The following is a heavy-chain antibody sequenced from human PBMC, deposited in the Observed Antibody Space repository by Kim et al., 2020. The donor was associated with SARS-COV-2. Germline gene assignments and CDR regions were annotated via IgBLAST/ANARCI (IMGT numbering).Heavy chain of an antibody. Sequence: SFQGQVTISADRSISTAYLQWNSLEASDTAMYYCARPYCTNSTCLHYFDVWGQGTLVTVSS. V-gene: IGHV5-51*01. D-gene: IGHD2-8*01. CDR3: ARPYCTNSTCLHYFDV. J-gene: IGHJ4*02.